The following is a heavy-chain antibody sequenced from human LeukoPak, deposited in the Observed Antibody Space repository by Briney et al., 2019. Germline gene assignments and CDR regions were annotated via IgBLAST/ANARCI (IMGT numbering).Heavy chain of an antibody. CDR3: ARNHGGWYFIRFFP. CDR2: FSTSGSP. CDR1: GGPISIYY. Sequence: PSETLSLTCTVSGGPISIYYWSWIRQPAGKGLEWIVRFSTSGSPNHNPSLKSRVTISLDKSKNQVSLKLSSVTAADTAAFYRARNHGGWYFIRFFPWGQGDLLSVSS. J-gene: IGHJ5*02. D-gene: IGHD6-19*01. V-gene: IGHV4-4*07.